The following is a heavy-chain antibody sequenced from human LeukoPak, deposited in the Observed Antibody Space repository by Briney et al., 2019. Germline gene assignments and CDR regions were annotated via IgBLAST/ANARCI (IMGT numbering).Heavy chain of an antibody. CDR2: ISGGGETT. J-gene: IGHJ4*02. V-gene: IGHV3-23*01. Sequence: GGSLRLSCAASGFTFNNYAMNWVRQAPGKGLEWVSSISGGGETTYYADSAKGRFTISRDNSQNTLYLQMNSLRAEDTAVYYCAKDAGYCSSTSCYGYFDYWGQGTLVTVSS. CDR3: AKDAGYCSSTSCYGYFDY. D-gene: IGHD2-2*01. CDR1: GFTFNNYA.